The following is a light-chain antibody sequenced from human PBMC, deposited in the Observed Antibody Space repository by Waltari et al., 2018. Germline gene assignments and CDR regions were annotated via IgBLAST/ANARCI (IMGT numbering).Light chain of an antibody. V-gene: IGKV1-5*03. Sequence: DIQMTQSPSTLSASVGDSVTITCRASQSIVTWLAWYQKKPGKAPKLLIYMASRLEGGVPSRFSASGSGTEFTLTISSLQPDDFATYYCQQYKSSSYTFGQGTKLEI. CDR1: QSIVTW. J-gene: IGKJ2*01. CDR3: QQYKSSSYT. CDR2: MAS.